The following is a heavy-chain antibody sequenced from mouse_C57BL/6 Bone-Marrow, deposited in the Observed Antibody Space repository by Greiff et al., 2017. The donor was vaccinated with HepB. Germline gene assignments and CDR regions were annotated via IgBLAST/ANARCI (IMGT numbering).Heavy chain of an antibody. CDR1: GYTFTDYY. D-gene: IGHD1-1*01. J-gene: IGHJ4*01. Sequence: QVQLKESGPELVKPGASVKISCKASGYTFTDYYINWVKQRPGQGLEWIGWIYPGSGNTKYNEKFKGKATLTVDKTSSTAYMQLSSLTSEDSAVYVCARSARGTTDYYALDYWGQGTSVTVSS. CDR3: ARSARGTTDYYALDY. V-gene: IGHV1-84*01. CDR2: IYPGSGNT.